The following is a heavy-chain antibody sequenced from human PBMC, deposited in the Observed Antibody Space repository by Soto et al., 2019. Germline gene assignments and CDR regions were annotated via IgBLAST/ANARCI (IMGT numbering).Heavy chain of an antibody. CDR1: GGTFSSYA. Sequence: QVQLVQSGAEVKKPGSSVKVSCKASGGTFSSYAISWVRQAPGQGLEWMGGIIPIFGTANYAQKFQGRVTITADKYTSTAYMELSRLRSEDTAVYYCASTVGHYYDSSGYYSTWGQGTLVTVSS. V-gene: IGHV1-69*06. CDR2: IIPIFGTA. CDR3: ASTVGHYYDSSGYYST. D-gene: IGHD3-22*01. J-gene: IGHJ5*02.